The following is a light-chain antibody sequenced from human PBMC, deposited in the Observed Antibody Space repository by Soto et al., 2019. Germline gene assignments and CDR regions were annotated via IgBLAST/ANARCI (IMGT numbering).Light chain of an antibody. V-gene: IGLV1-51*01. Sequence: QTVVTQPPSVSAAPGQRVAISCSGGNSDIGNNYVSWYQQFPGTAPKLLIYDNNRRPSGIPDRFSGSKSGTSATLGITGLQSGDEADYYCGTWDASRNWVFGGGTKVTVL. CDR2: DNN. CDR3: GTWDASRNWV. J-gene: IGLJ3*02. CDR1: NSDIGNNY.